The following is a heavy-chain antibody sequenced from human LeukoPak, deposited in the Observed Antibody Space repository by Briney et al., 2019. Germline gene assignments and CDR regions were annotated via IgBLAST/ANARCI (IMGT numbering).Heavy chain of an antibody. Sequence: SETLSLTCTVSGYSISSGYYWGWIRQPPGKGLEWIGSIYHSGSTYYNPSLKSRVTISVDTSKNQFSLKLSSVTAADTAVYYCARDRGELSLYYFDYWSQGTLVTVSS. CDR3: ARDRGELSLYYFDY. CDR2: IYHSGST. CDR1: GYSISSGYY. D-gene: IGHD3-16*02. J-gene: IGHJ4*02. V-gene: IGHV4-38-2*02.